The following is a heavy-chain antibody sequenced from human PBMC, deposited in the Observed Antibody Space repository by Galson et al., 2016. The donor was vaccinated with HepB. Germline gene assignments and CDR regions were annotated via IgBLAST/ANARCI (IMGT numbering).Heavy chain of an antibody. Sequence: CAISGDSVSSNSAAWTWIRQSPLRGLEWLGRTYYRSKWYNDYAVSVKSRISIHPDTSKNQFSLQLNSVTPEDTAVYYCARVRCSTFRCQNWVDPWGQGTLVTVPS. V-gene: IGHV6-1*01. J-gene: IGHJ5*02. CDR2: TYYRSKWYN. CDR3: ARVRCSTFRCQNWVDP. D-gene: IGHD2/OR15-2a*01. CDR1: GDSVSSNSAA.